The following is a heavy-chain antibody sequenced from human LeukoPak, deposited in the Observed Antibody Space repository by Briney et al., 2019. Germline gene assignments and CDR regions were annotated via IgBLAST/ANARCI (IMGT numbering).Heavy chain of an antibody. CDR3: ARDTLAAADTGY. CDR1: GGSISSSSYY. Sequence: SETLSLTCTVSGGSISSSSYYWGWIRQPPGKGLEWIGSIYYSGSTYYNPSLKSRVTISVDTSKNQFSLKLSSVTAADTAVYYCARDTLAAADTGYWGQGALVTVSS. D-gene: IGHD6-13*01. CDR2: IYYSGST. J-gene: IGHJ4*02. V-gene: IGHV4-39*07.